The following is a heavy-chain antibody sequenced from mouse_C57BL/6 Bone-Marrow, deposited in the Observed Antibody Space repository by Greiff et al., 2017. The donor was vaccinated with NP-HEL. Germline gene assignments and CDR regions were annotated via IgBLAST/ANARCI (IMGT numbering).Heavy chain of an antibody. D-gene: IGHD1-1*01. V-gene: IGHV5-4*01. CDR1: GFTFSSYA. CDR2: ISDGGSYT. J-gene: IGHJ3*01. Sequence: DVMLVESGGGLVKPGGSLKLSCAASGFTFSSYAMSWVRQTPEKRLEWVATISDGGSYTYYPDNVKGRFTISRDNAKNNLYLQMSHLKSEDTAMYYCAREIYYYGSSPAWFAYWGQGTLVTVSA. CDR3: AREIYYYGSSPAWFAY.